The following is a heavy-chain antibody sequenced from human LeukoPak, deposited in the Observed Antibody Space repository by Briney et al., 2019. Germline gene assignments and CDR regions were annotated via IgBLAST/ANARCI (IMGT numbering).Heavy chain of an antibody. Sequence: SETLSLTCSVSGGSISTSTYYWGWIRQPPGKGLEWIGSVYYSGSTYYNPSLKSRVTISVDTSENNFSLKLSSGTAADTAVYYCARDRFLGNAFDYWGQGTLVTVSS. CDR3: ARDRFLGNAFDY. CDR2: VYYSGST. D-gene: IGHD2-21*01. CDR1: GGSISTSTYY. V-gene: IGHV4-39*07. J-gene: IGHJ4*02.